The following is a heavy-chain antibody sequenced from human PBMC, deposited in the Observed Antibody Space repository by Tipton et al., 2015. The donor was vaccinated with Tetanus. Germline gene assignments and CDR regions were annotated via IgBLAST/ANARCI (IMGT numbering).Heavy chain of an antibody. V-gene: IGHV3-21*01. Sequence: SLRLSCAVSGFVFSSYTMNWVRQAPGKGLEWVASISSTSSYIYYADSVKGRFTISRDNAKNSVYRQMSSRRADDTAVYYCASGSSLDDWGQGALVSVSS. D-gene: IGHD6-6*01. CDR1: GFVFSSYT. CDR2: ISSTSSYI. J-gene: IGHJ4*02. CDR3: ASGSSLDD.